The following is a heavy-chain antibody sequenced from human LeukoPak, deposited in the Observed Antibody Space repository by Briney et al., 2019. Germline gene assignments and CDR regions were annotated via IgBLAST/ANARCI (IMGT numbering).Heavy chain of an antibody. V-gene: IGHV4-39*01. Sequence: SETLSLTCTVSGGSISSSSYYWGWIRQPPGKGLEWIGSIYYSGSTYYNPSLKSRVTISVDTSKNQFSLKLSSVTAADTAVYYCATTLSYYYGSGIGAFDIWGQGTMVTVSS. D-gene: IGHD3-10*01. CDR2: IYYSGST. CDR1: GGSISSSSYY. J-gene: IGHJ3*02. CDR3: ATTLSYYYGSGIGAFDI.